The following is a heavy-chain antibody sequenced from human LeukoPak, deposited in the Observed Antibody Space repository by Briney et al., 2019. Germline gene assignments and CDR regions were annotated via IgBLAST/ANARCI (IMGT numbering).Heavy chain of an antibody. CDR1: GFTFSSYE. J-gene: IGHJ3*02. D-gene: IGHD3-16*01. Sequence: SGGSLRLSCAASGFTFSSYEMNWVRQAPGKGLEWVSYISSSGSTIYYADSVKGRFTISRDNAKNSLYLQMNSLRAEDTAVYYCARDIGGAFDIWGQGTMVTVSS. CDR2: ISSSGSTI. V-gene: IGHV3-48*03. CDR3: ARDIGGAFDI.